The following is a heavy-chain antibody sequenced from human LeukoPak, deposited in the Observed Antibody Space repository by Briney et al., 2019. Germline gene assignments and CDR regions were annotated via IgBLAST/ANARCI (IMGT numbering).Heavy chain of an antibody. J-gene: IGHJ3*02. CDR1: GGSISSGSYY. CDR3: AREYYYDSSGYYFLDAFDI. Sequence: SQTLSLTCTVSGGSISSGSYYWSWIRQPAGKGLEWIGRIYTSGSTNYNSSLKSRVTISVDTSKNQFSLKLSSVTAADTAVYYCAREYYYDSSGYYFLDAFDIWGQGTMVTVSS. V-gene: IGHV4-61*02. D-gene: IGHD3-22*01. CDR2: IYTSGST.